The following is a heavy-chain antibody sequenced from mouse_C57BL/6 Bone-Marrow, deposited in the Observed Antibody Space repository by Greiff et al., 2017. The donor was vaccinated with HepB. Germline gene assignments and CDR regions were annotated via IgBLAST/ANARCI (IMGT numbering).Heavy chain of an antibody. CDR1: GYTFTDYY. V-gene: IGHV1-26*01. CDR2: INPNNGGT. D-gene: IGHD2-4*01. Sequence: EVKLQQSGPELVKPGASVKISCKASGYTFTDYYMNWVKQSHGKSLEWIGDINPNNGGTSYNQTFKGKATLTVDKSSSTAYMELRSLTSEDSAVYYCARYDSPHAMDYWGQGTSVTVSA. CDR3: ARYDSPHAMDY. J-gene: IGHJ4*01.